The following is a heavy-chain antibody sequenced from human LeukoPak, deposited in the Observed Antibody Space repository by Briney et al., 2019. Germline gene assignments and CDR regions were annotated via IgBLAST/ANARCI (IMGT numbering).Heavy chain of an antibody. V-gene: IGHV3-23*01. J-gene: IGHJ6*03. Sequence: GVSLRLSCAGSGDTFSTFAMSWVRQRPGKGLEWVSAISGRGGSSNYADSVKGRFTISRDNSKNTLYLQMNSLRAEDTAVYYCAKDKPTDYDYIWGSYRTLYMDVWGKGTTVTVSS. CDR2: ISGRGGSS. CDR1: GDTFSTFA. CDR3: AKDKPTDYDYIWGSYRTLYMDV. D-gene: IGHD3-16*02.